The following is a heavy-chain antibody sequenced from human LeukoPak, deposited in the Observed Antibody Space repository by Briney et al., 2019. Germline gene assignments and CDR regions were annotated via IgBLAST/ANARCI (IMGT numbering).Heavy chain of an antibody. CDR1: GGSFSGYY. CDR3: ARTTRITIFGVVNWFDP. CDR2: INHSGST. J-gene: IGHJ5*02. D-gene: IGHD3-3*01. V-gene: IGHV4-34*01. Sequence: SETLSLTCAVYGGSFSGYYWSWIRQPPGKGLGWIGEINHSGSTNYNPSLKSRVTISVDTSKNQFSLKLSSVTAADTAVYYCARTTRITIFGVVNWFDPWGQGTLVTVSS.